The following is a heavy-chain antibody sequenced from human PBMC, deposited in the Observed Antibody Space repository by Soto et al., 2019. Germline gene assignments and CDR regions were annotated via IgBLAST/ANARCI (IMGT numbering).Heavy chain of an antibody. V-gene: IGHV1-69*12. CDR1: GGTFSSYA. J-gene: IGHJ5*02. D-gene: IGHD2-2*01. CDR3: ASGQYQLLLFDP. CDR2: IIPIFGTA. Sequence: QVQLVQSGAEVKKPGSSVKVSCKASGGTFSSYAISWVRQAPGQGLEWMGGIIPIFGTANYAQKFQGRVXMXAXXSTSTAYMELSSLRSEDTAVYYCASGQYQLLLFDPWGQGPLVTVSS.